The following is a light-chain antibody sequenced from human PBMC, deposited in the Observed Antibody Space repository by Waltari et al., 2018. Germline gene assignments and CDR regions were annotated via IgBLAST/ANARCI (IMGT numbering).Light chain of an antibody. J-gene: IGKJ4*01. CDR3: QQYYTTRLT. V-gene: IGKV4-1*01. Sequence: DIVLTQSPDSLSVSLGERATINCKSSQSLLYTSDKNNYLAWFQHKRGQPPKLLIHWASAREPGVPDRFSGSGSGTDSTLTISSLQAEDVAVYYCQQYYTTRLTFGGGTNVEIK. CDR1: QSLLYTSDKNNY. CDR2: WAS.